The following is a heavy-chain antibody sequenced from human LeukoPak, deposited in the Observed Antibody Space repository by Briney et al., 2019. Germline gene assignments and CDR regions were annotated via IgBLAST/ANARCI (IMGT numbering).Heavy chain of an antibody. V-gene: IGHV3-23*01. D-gene: IGHD2-15*01. J-gene: IGHJ3*02. CDR1: GFTFSSYA. Sequence: GSLRLSCAASGFTFSSYAMSWVRQAPGKGLEWVSAISGSGGSTYYADSVKGRFTISRDNSKNTLYLQMNSLRAEDTAVYYCAKELVVVAATDDAFDIWGQGTMVTVSS. CDR3: AKELVVVAATDDAFDI. CDR2: ISGSGGST.